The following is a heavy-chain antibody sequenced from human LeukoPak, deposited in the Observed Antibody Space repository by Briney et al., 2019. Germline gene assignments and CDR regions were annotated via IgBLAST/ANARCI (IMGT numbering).Heavy chain of an antibody. J-gene: IGHJ4*02. Sequence: GGSLRLSCAASGFTFSTYTMNWVRQAPGKGLEWVSSISTSGSYIYYTDSLKGRLTVSRDNAKNSVFLQMNSLRTEDTALYYCAKDLGDGIVGATGYWGQGTLVTVSS. D-gene: IGHD1-26*01. CDR2: ISTSGSYI. CDR1: GFTFSTYT. CDR3: AKDLGDGIVGATGY. V-gene: IGHV3-21*04.